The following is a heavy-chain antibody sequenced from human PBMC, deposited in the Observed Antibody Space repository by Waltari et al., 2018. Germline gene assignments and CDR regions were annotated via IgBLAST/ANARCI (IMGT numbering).Heavy chain of an antibody. CDR2: ISSSSSYI. D-gene: IGHD6-13*01. V-gene: IGHV3-21*01. Sequence: EVQLVESGGGLVKPGGSLRLSCAASGFTFSSYSMNWVRQAPGKGLEGVSSISSSSSYIYYADSVKGRFTISRDNAKNSLYLQMNSLRAEDTAVYYCAGSSWYGSDAFDIWGQGTMVTVSS. CDR1: GFTFSSYS. J-gene: IGHJ3*02. CDR3: AGSSWYGSDAFDI.